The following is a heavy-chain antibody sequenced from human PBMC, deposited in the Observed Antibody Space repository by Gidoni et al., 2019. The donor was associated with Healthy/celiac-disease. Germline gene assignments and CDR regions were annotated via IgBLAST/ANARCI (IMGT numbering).Heavy chain of an antibody. V-gene: IGHV3-33*01. D-gene: IGHD3-3*01. CDR1: GFTFRSYG. J-gene: IGHJ4*02. CDR3: AREDTIFGVVIRYFDY. Sequence: QVQLVESGGGVVQPGRSLRLSCAASGFTFRSYGIHWVRQAPGKGLEWVAFIWYDGSNKYYADSVKGRFTISRDNSKNTLYLQMNSLRAEDTAVYYCAREDTIFGVVIRYFDYWGQGILVTVSS. CDR2: IWYDGSNK.